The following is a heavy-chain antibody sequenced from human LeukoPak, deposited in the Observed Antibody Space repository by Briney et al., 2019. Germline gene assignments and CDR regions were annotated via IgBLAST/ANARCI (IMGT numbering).Heavy chain of an antibody. V-gene: IGHV3-30*18. D-gene: IGHD3-10*01. CDR1: GFTFTTYG. CDR2: ISYDGSSK. J-gene: IGHJ3*02. Sequence: PGGSLRLSCEASGFTFTTYGMHWVRQAPDKGLDWVAAISYDGSSKYYPDSVKGRFTISRDNSKNTLYLQVNSLRAEDTAVYYCAKDHDYYASGPIWGQGTMVTVSS. CDR3: AKDHDYYASGPI.